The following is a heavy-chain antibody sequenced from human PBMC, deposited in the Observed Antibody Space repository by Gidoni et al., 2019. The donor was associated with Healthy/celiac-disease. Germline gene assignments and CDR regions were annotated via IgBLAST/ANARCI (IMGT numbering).Heavy chain of an antibody. CDR3: ARAYSSSWYSLDY. CDR1: GFTFSSYS. V-gene: IGHV3-21*01. Sequence: EVQLVESGGGLVKPGGSLRLSCAASGFTFSSYSMNWVRKAPGKGLEWVSSISSSSSYRYYADSVKGLFTISRDNAKNSLYLQMNSLRAEDTAVYYCARAYSSSWYSLDYWGQGTLVTVSS. J-gene: IGHJ4*02. CDR2: ISSSSSYR. D-gene: IGHD6-13*01.